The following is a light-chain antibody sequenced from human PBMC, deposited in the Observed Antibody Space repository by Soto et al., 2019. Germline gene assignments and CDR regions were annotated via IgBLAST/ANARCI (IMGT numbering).Light chain of an antibody. CDR1: QSVSSN. CDR3: QQYNNWPYT. V-gene: IGKV3-15*01. CDR2: GAS. Sequence: EIVMTQSRATLSVSPGERATLSCRASQSVSSNLAWYQQKPGQAPRLLIYGASTRATGIPARFSGSGSGTEFTLTISSLQSEDFAVYYCQQYNNWPYTFGQGTKLGIK. J-gene: IGKJ2*01.